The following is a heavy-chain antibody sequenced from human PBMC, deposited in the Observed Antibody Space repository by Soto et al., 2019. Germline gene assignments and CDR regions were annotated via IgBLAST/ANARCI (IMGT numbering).Heavy chain of an antibody. J-gene: IGHJ5*02. D-gene: IGHD2-15*01. Sequence: GGSLRLSCAASGFTFSDYYMSWIRQAPGKGLEWVSYISSSGSTIYYADSVKGRFTISRDNAKNSLYLQMNSLRAEDTAVYYCAGEMVDIVVVVAATGWFDPWGQGTLVTVSS. CDR1: GFTFSDYY. V-gene: IGHV3-11*01. CDR2: ISSSGSTI. CDR3: AGEMVDIVVVVAATGWFDP.